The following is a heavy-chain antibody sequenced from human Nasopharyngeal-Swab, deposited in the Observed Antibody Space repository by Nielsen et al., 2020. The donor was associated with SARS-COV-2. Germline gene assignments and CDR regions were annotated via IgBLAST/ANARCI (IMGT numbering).Heavy chain of an antibody. D-gene: IGHD6-13*01. V-gene: IGHV3-9*01. CDR1: GFTFDDYA. Sequence: SLKISCAASGFTFDDYAMHWVRQAPGKGLEWVSGISWNSGSIGYADSVKGRFTISRDNAKNSLYLQMNSLRAEDTALYYCAKIALSRDDAFDIWGQGTVVTVSS. J-gene: IGHJ3*02. CDR3: AKIALSRDDAFDI. CDR2: ISWNSGSI.